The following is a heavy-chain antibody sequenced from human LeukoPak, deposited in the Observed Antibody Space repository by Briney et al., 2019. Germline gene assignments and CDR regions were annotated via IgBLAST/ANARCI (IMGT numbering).Heavy chain of an antibody. CDR2: ISGSGGST. J-gene: IGHJ4*02. V-gene: IGHV3-23*01. CDR3: AKDGFGVVIMFDY. D-gene: IGHD3-3*01. Sequence: PGGSLRLSCAVSGFTFSSYAMSWVRQAPGKGLEWVSAISGSGGSTYYADSVKGRFTISRDNSKNTLYLQMNSLRAEDTAVYYCAKDGFGVVIMFDYWGQGTLVTVSS. CDR1: GFTFSSYA.